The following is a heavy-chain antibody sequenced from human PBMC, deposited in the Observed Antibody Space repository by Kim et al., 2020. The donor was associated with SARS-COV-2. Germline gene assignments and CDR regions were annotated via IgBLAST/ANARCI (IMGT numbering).Heavy chain of an antibody. J-gene: IGHJ2*01. Sequence: GGSLRLSCAASGFTFSSYAMSWVRQAPGKGLEWVSAIIGSGGSTYYADSVKGRFTISRDNPKNTLYLQMNSLRAEDTAVYYCAKDGSGSYFLWYFDLWGRGNLVTVSS. CDR1: GFTFSSYA. CDR3: AKDGSGSYFLWYFDL. D-gene: IGHD1-26*01. CDR2: IIGSGGST. V-gene: IGHV3-23*01.